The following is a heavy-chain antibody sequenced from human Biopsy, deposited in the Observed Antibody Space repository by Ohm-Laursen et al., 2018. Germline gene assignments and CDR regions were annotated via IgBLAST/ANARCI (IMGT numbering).Heavy chain of an antibody. V-gene: IGHV4-39*01. CDR3: ARDYDTSGYYYVS. CDR2: IFYRGST. J-gene: IGHJ5*02. D-gene: IGHD3-22*01. CDR1: GGSISNNNYY. Sequence: SETPSLTCTVSGGSISNNNYYWGWIRQPPGKGLEWIGSIFYRGSTHYKPSLKSRVNISVDTSKNQFSLKLNSVTAADTAVYYYARDYDTSGYYYVSWGQGTLVTVSS.